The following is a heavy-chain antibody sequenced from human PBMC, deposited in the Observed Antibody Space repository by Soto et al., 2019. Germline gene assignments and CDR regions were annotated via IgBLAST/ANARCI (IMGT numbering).Heavy chain of an antibody. CDR1: GVSISSRSYY. V-gene: IGHV4-31*03. CDR3: ARDRRGAAFDI. J-gene: IGHJ3*02. CDR2: IYYSGST. Sequence: QVQLQESGPGLVKPSQTLSLTCTVSGVSISSRSYYWSWIRQHQGKGLEWIGDIYYSGSTYYNTSLKLRVTLSVDTSKGQCSLKLSSVTAADTAVYYCARDRRGAAFDIWGRGTMVAVSS.